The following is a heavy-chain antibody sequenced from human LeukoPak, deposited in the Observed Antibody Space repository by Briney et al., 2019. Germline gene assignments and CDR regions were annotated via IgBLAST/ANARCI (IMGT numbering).Heavy chain of an antibody. CDR1: GFTFSSFS. V-gene: IGHV3-21*05. Sequence: GGSLRLSCAASGFTFSSFSMNWVRQAPGKGLEWVSYISSTSSHIYYADSVKGRFTVSRDNAKDSLYLQMNSLRDEDTAVYYCARGRTIFGLYYYYGMDVWGQGTTVTVSS. CDR2: ISSTSSHI. J-gene: IGHJ6*02. CDR3: ARGRTIFGLYYYYGMDV. D-gene: IGHD3-3*01.